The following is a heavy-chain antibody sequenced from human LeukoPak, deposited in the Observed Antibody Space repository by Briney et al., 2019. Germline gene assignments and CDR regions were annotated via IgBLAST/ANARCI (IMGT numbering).Heavy chain of an antibody. V-gene: IGHV3-21*04. Sequence: GGSLRLSCAASGFTFSSYSMNWVRQAPGKGLEWVSSISSSSSYIYYADSVKGRFTISRDNAKNSLYLQMNSLRAEDTAVYYCAKDQAWSSGLDYWGQGTLVTVSS. CDR3: AKDQAWSSGLDY. D-gene: IGHD6-19*01. CDR2: ISSSSSYI. CDR1: GFTFSSYS. J-gene: IGHJ4*02.